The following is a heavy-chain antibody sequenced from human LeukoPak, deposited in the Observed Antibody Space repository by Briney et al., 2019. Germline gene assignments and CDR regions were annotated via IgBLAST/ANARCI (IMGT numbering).Heavy chain of an antibody. Sequence: SVKVSCTASGGTFSIYAISWVRQAPGQGLEWMGGIIPIFGTANYAQKFQGRVTITADESTSTAYMELSSLRSEDTAVYYCAAEGLRFLEWLYPWGYWGQGTLVTVSS. V-gene: IGHV1-69*13. J-gene: IGHJ4*02. CDR3: AAEGLRFLEWLYPWGY. CDR2: IIPIFGTA. D-gene: IGHD3-3*01. CDR1: GGTFSIYA.